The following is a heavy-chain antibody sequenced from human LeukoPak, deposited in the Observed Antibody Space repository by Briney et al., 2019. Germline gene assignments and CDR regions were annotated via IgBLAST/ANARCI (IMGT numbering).Heavy chain of an antibody. Sequence: GGSLRLSCAASGFTFSSYGMSWVRQAPGKGLEWVSGISSRGGSTHYADSVKGRFTISRDNSKNTLYLQMNSLRAEDTAVYYCAKGSPDYDFFSPFDYWGQGTLVTVSS. CDR2: ISSRGGST. CDR1: GFTFSSYG. J-gene: IGHJ4*02. D-gene: IGHD3-22*01. V-gene: IGHV3-23*01. CDR3: AKGSPDYDFFSPFDY.